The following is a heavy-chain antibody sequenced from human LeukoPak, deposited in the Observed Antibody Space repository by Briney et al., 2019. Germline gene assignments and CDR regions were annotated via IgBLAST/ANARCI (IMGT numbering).Heavy chain of an antibody. D-gene: IGHD3-22*01. CDR2: INPNSGGT. V-gene: IGHV1-2*02. CDR1: GYTFTGYY. Sequence: ASVKVSCKASGYTFTGYYMHWVRQAPGQGLEWMGWINPNSGGTSYAQKFQGRVTMTRDTSISTAYMELSRLRSDDTAVYYCARDKMDYYDSSGYYSLDYWGQGTLVTVSS. CDR3: ARDKMDYYDSSGYYSLDY. J-gene: IGHJ4*02.